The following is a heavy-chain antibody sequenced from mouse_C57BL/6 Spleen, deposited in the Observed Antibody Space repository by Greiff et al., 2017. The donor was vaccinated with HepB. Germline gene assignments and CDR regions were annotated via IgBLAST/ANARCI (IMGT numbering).Heavy chain of an antibody. CDR2: IYPGDGDT. Sequence: QVQLQQSGPELVKPGASVKISCKASGYAFSSSWMNWVKQRPGKGLEWIGRIYPGDGDTNYNGKFKGKATLTADKSSSTAYMQLSSLTSEDSAVYFCARKGSSGYAGAMDYWGQGTSVTVSS. CDR3: ARKGSSGYAGAMDY. V-gene: IGHV1-82*01. J-gene: IGHJ4*01. CDR1: GYAFSSSW. D-gene: IGHD3-2*02.